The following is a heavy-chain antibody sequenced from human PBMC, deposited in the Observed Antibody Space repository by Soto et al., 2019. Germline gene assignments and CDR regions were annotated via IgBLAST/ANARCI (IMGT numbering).Heavy chain of an antibody. CDR3: AKEDGAGFKS. CDR2: IFPLLAMV. J-gene: IGHJ4*02. CDR1: GGDLTNSG. V-gene: IGHV1-69*04. Sequence: QVHLVQSGAEMKKPGSSVKVSCKVSGGDLTNSGISWVRQAPGQGLEWMGGIFPLLAMVDYSQKFQGRVTITADESTNTAYMDLGSLESDDTAVYYSAKEDGAGFKSWGQGTLVIVSS. D-gene: IGHD1-26*01.